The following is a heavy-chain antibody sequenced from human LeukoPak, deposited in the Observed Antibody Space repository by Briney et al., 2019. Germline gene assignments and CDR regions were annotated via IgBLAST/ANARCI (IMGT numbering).Heavy chain of an antibody. CDR1: GGSISFYY. CDR3: ASLSSGWFYYYFDL. D-gene: IGHD6-19*01. CDR2: IYYSGST. J-gene: IGHJ2*01. V-gene: IGHV4-59*08. Sequence: PSETLSLTCTVSGGSISFYYWSWIRQPPGKGLEWIGYIYYSGSTNYNPSLKSRVTISVDTSKNQFSLKLSSVTAADTAFYYCASLSSGWFYYYFDLWGRGTLVTVSS.